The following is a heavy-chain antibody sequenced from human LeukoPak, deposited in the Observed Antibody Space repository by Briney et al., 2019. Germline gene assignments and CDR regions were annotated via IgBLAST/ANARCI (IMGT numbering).Heavy chain of an antibody. D-gene: IGHD6-13*01. Sequence: PSETLSLTCTVSSASISSSYWTWIRQPPGKGLEWIGHFSHSGSTNYNPSLNSRVTISVDTSKNQFSLNLRSVTAGDTAVYYCARAPGIAAAGTHFDFWGQGTLVTVSS. V-gene: IGHV4-59*01. CDR1: SASISSSY. J-gene: IGHJ4*02. CDR2: FSHSGST. CDR3: ARAPGIAAAGTHFDF.